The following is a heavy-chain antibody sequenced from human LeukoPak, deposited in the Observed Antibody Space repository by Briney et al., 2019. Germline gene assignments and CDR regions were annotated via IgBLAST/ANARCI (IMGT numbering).Heavy chain of an antibody. D-gene: IGHD3-9*01. CDR1: GFTFDDYA. J-gene: IGHJ3*02. V-gene: IGHV3-9*01. CDR3: AKVQGRILTGYLGAFDI. CDR2: ISWNSGSI. Sequence: GGSLRLSCAASGFTFDDYAMHWVRQAPGKGLEWVSGISWNSGSIGYADSVKGRFTISRDNAKNSLYLQMNSLRAEDTALYYCAKVQGRILTGYLGAFDIWGQGTMVTVSS.